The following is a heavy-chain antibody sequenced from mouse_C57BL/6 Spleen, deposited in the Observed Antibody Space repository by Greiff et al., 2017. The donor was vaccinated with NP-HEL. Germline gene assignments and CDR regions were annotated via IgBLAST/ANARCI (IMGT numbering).Heavy chain of an antibody. CDR1: GYAFSSSW. J-gene: IGHJ2*01. CDR2: IYPGDGDT. V-gene: IGHV1-82*01. Sequence: QVQLQQSGPELVKPGASVKISCKASGYAFSSSWMNWVKQRPGKGLEWIGRIYPGDGDTNYNGKFKGKATLTADQSSSTADMQLSSLTSEDSAVCVCAREGYYGSSLLDGWGQGTTLTVAS. D-gene: IGHD1-1*01. CDR3: AREGYYGSSLLDG.